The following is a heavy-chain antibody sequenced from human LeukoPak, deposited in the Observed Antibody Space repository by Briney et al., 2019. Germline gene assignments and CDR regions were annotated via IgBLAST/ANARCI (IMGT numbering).Heavy chain of an antibody. V-gene: IGHV3-23*01. D-gene: IGHD3-10*01. CDR1: GFTFSSYA. CDR2: ISGSGGYT. Sequence: GGSLRLSCAAPGFTFSSYAMSWVRQAPGKGLEWVSSISGSGGYTYYADSVKGRFTISRDNSKNTLYLQMNSLRAEDTAVYYCAKGMVRGVSKPLDYWGQGTLVTVSS. J-gene: IGHJ4*02. CDR3: AKGMVRGVSKPLDY.